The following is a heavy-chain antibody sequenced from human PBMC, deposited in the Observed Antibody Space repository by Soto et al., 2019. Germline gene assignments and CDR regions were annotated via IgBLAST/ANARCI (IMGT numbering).Heavy chain of an antibody. CDR1: GFTFSSYA. CDR3: AKVTTVTTYPPDPPPPSYYMDV. Sequence: EVQLLESGGGLVQPGGSLRLSCAASGFTFSSYAMSWVRQAPGKGLEWVSAISGSGGSTDYADSVKGRFTISRDNSKNTLYLQMNSLRAEDTAVYYCAKVTTVTTYPPDPPPPSYYMDVWGKGTTVTVSS. J-gene: IGHJ6*03. D-gene: IGHD4-17*01. CDR2: ISGSGGST. V-gene: IGHV3-23*01.